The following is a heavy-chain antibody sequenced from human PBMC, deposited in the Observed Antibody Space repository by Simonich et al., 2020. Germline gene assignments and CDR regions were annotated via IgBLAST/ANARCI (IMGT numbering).Heavy chain of an antibody. J-gene: IGHJ6*03. V-gene: IGHV1-2*02. D-gene: IGHD1-26*01. CDR1: GYTFTGYY. CDR3: ARDLRGSYYYYYYMDV. CDR2: INPNSGGT. Sequence: QVQLVQSGAEVKKPGASVKVSCKASGYTFTGYYMHWVRQAPGQGLEWMGWINPNSGGTNYAQKIQGRVTMTRDTSISTAYMELSRLRSDDTAVYYCARDLRGSYYYYYYMDVWGKGTTVTVSS.